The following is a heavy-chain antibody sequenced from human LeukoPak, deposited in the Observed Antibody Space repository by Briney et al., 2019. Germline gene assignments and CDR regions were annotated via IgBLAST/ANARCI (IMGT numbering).Heavy chain of an antibody. Sequence: SETLSLTWAVYGGSFSSYYWSWIRQPPGKGLEYIGQISRRGNTNYNPSLKSRVTISVDMSKNQLSLKLSTVTAADTALYYCARHGEYYFDCWGQGTPVTVSS. CDR3: ARHGEYYFDC. J-gene: IGHJ4*02. CDR1: GGSFSSYY. V-gene: IGHV4-34*01. D-gene: IGHD3-10*01. CDR2: ISRRGNT.